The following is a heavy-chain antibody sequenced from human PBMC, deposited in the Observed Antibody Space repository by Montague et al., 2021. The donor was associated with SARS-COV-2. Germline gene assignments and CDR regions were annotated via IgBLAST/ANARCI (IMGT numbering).Heavy chain of an antibody. CDR2: INHSGST. CDR3: ASFISGYYYDSSGYYS. Sequence: SETLSLTCAVYGGSFSGYYWSWIRQPPGKGLEWIGEINHSGSTNYNPSLKSRVTISVDTSKNQFSLKLSSVTAADTAVYYCASFISGYYYDSSGYYSWGQGTPVTVSS. V-gene: IGHV4-34*01. D-gene: IGHD3-22*01. J-gene: IGHJ4*02. CDR1: GGSFSGYY.